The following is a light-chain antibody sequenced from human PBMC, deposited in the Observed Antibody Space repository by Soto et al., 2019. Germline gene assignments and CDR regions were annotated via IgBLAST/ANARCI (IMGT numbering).Light chain of an antibody. J-gene: IGLJ1*01. V-gene: IGLV2-14*01. Sequence: QSALTQPASVSASPGQSITISCTGTSSDVGGYNYVSWYQQHPGKAPKLMIYEVSNRPSGVSNRFSGSKSGNTASLTISGLQAGDEADYYCSSYTSSNTLVFGTGTKVTVL. CDR3: SSYTSSNTLV. CDR1: SSDVGGYNY. CDR2: EVS.